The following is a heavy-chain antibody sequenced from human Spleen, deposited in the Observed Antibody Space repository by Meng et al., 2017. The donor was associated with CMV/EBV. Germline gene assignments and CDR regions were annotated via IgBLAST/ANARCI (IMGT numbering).Heavy chain of an antibody. CDR2: VIPILDIA. J-gene: IGHJ5*02. Sequence: GSFSGYTINWVRQAPGQGLEWMGRVIPILDIANYAQKFQGRVTMTADKSTTTAYMELSSLISEDTAVYYCARDARCTGGNCYSGWFDPWGQGTLVTSPQ. D-gene: IGHD2-15*01. CDR1: GSFSGYT. V-gene: IGHV1-69*04. CDR3: ARDARCTGGNCYSGWFDP.